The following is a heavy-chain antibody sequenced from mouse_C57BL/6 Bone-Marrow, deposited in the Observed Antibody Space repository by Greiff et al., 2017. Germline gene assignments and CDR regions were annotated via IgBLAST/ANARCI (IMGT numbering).Heavy chain of an antibody. CDR3: ARDYSDY. Sequence: EVMLVESGGGLVKPGGSLKLSCAASGFTFSSYAMSWVRQTPEKRLEWVATIIDGGSYTYYPDNVKGRFTISRDNAKNNLYLQMSHLKSEDTAMYYCARDYSDYWGQGTSVTVSS. CDR2: IIDGGSYT. V-gene: IGHV5-4*01. J-gene: IGHJ4*01. CDR1: GFTFSSYA. D-gene: IGHD2-1*01.